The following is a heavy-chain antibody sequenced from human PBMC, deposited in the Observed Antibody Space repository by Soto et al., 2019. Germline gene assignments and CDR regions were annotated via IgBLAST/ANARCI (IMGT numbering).Heavy chain of an antibody. CDR2: IYPGDSDT. CDR3: ARKDKSGYFNWFDP. D-gene: IGHD3-22*01. J-gene: IGHJ5*02. CDR1: GHSFSTYW. V-gene: IGHV5-51*01. Sequence: GESLKISCTGSGHSFSTYWIAWVRQMPGKGLEWMGIIYPGDSDTRYSPSFQGQVTISADTSTKTAYLQWSSLKASDTAVYFCARKDKSGYFNWFDPWGQGTLVTVS.